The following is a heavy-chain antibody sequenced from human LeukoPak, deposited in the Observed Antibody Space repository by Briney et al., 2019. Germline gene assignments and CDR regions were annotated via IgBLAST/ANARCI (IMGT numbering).Heavy chain of an antibody. CDR1: GGTFSSYA. D-gene: IGHD5-18*01. CDR3: ARALSRWIHLWSDAFDI. J-gene: IGHJ3*02. Sequence: VASVKVSCKASGGTFSSYAISWVRQAPGQGLEWMGRIIPIFGIANYAQKFQGRVTITADESTSTAYMELSSLRSEDTAVYYCARALSRWIHLWSDAFDIWGQGTMVTVSS. V-gene: IGHV1-69*13. CDR2: IIPIFGIA.